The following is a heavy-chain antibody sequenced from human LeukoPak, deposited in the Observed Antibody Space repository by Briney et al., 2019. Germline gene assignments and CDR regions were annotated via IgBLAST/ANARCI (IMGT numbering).Heavy chain of an antibody. CDR1: GGSFSGYY. J-gene: IGHJ6*02. CDR2: IYTSGST. D-gene: IGHD6-19*01. V-gene: IGHV4-59*10. Sequence: PSETLSLTCAVYGGSFSGYYWSWIRQPAGKGLEWIGRIYTSGSTNYNPSLKSRVTMSVDTSKNQFSLKLSSVTAADTAVYYCARVSTVAGYYYYGMDVWGQGTTVTVSS. CDR3: ARVSTVAGYYYYGMDV.